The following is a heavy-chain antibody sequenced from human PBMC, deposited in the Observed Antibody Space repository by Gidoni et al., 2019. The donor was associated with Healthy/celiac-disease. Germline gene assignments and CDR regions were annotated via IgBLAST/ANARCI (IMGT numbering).Heavy chain of an antibody. V-gene: IGHV4-30-4*01. Sequence: QVQLQESGPGLVKPSQTLSLPCPVSGGSIRSGDYYWSWIRQPPGKGLEWIGYIYYSGSTYYNPSLKSRVTISVDTSKNQFSLKLSSVTAADTAVYYCATRSPAVVTPETAFDIWGQGTMVTVSS. CDR3: ATRSPAVVTPETAFDI. CDR2: IYYSGST. D-gene: IGHD2-21*02. CDR1: GGSIRSGDYY. J-gene: IGHJ3*02.